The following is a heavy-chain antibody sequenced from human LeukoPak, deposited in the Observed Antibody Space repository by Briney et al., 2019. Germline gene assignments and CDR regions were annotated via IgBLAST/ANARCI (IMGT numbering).Heavy chain of an antibody. J-gene: IGHJ4*02. CDR3: ASRDRCSGGSCYGLGY. CDR2: ISGSGGST. D-gene: IGHD2-15*01. V-gene: IGHV3-23*01. CDR1: GFTFSSYA. Sequence: PGGSLRLSCAASGFTFSSYAMSWVRQAPGKGLEWVSAISGSGGSTYYADSVKGRFTISRDNSKNTLYLQMNSLRAEDTAVYYCASRDRCSGGSCYGLGYWGQGTLVTVSS.